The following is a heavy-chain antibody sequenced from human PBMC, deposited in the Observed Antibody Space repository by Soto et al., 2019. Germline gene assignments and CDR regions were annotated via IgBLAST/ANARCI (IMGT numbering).Heavy chain of an antibody. CDR2: ISYDGSNK. V-gene: IGHV3-30*18. D-gene: IGHD3-9*01. J-gene: IGHJ4*02. CDR1: GFTFSSYG. Sequence: GVSLRLSCAASGFTFSSYGMHWVRQAPGKGLEWVAVISYDGSNKYYADSVKGRFTISRDNSKNTLYLQMNSLRAEDTAVYYCAKDPSLTYFDWLFFDYWGQGTLVTVSS. CDR3: AKDPSLTYFDWLFFDY.